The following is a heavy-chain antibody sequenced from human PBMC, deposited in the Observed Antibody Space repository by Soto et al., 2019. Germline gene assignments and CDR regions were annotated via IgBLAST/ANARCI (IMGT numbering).Heavy chain of an antibody. V-gene: IGHV4-31*03. Sequence: SETLSLTCTVSGASTSSGGYYWSWIRQFPGKGLEWIGYFVYSGSTYYNPSLKSRLTMSIDTSKNQFSLKLSSVTAADTAVYYCARDGYTITPNYYYGMDVWDQGTTVTVSS. CDR3: ARDGYTITPNYYYGMDV. J-gene: IGHJ6*02. D-gene: IGHD4-4*01. CDR1: GASTSSGGYY. CDR2: FVYSGST.